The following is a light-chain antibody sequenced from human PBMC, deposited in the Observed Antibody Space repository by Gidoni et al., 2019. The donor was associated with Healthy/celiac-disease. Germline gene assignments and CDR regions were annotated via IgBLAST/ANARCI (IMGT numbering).Light chain of an antibody. V-gene: IGKV3-11*01. CDR1: QSVSSY. CDR3: QQRSNWPSWT. CDR2: DAS. J-gene: IGKJ1*01. Sequence: EMVLTQSPATLSLSPGERATLSCRASQSVSSYLAWFQQKPGQAPRLLIYDASKSATGIPARFSGSGSGTDFTLTISSLEPEDFAVYYCQQRSNWPSWTFXQXTKVEIK.